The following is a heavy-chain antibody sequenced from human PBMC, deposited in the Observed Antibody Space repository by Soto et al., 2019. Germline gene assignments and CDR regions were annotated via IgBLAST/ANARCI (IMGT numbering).Heavy chain of an antibody. Sequence: EVQLEESGGGLVKPGGSLRLSCAASDITLSDTHMNWVRQAPGKGLEWVGRIKRKADGGTTDYAAPVKGRFTISRDDSKNTLYLQMNSLKTEDTAVYYCTTSRGLGYWGQGTLVTVSS. CDR1: DITLSDTH. D-gene: IGHD3-22*01. J-gene: IGHJ4*02. CDR3: TTSRGLGY. V-gene: IGHV3-15*07. CDR2: IKRKADGGTT.